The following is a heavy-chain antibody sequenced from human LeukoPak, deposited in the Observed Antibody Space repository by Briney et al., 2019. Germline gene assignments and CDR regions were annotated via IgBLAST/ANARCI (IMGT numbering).Heavy chain of an antibody. CDR3: TSWGDTTAEYFQR. J-gene: IGHJ1*01. Sequence: GGSLRLSCEASGFTFNTYWMSWVRQAPGKGLEWVANIKQHGSEKYYADSVKGRFTISRDNGKNSVYLQMNSLRVEDTAVYYCTSWGDTTAEYFQRWGQGTLVTVSS. CDR2: IKQHGSEK. D-gene: IGHD2-21*02. CDR1: GFTFNTYW. V-gene: IGHV3-7*01.